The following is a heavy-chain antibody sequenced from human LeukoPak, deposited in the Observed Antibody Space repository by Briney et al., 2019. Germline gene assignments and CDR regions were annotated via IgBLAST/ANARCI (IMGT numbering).Heavy chain of an antibody. CDR2: IYYSGST. CDR1: GGSISSSSYY. CDR3: ARPETSTNYYDSSGYDDAFDI. D-gene: IGHD3-22*01. Sequence: PSETLSLTCTVSGGSISSSSYYWGWIRQPPEKGLEGIGSIYYSGSTYYNPSLKSRVTISVDTSKNQFSLKLSSVTAADTAVYYCARPETSTNYYDSSGYDDAFDIWGQGTMVTVSS. V-gene: IGHV4-39*01. J-gene: IGHJ3*02.